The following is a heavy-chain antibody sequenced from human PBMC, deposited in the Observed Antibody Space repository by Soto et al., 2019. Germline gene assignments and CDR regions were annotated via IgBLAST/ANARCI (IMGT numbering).Heavy chain of an antibody. J-gene: IGHJ6*02. D-gene: IGHD6-13*01. Sequence: GGSLRLSCAASGFTFSSYAMNWVRQAPGKGLEWVSIINNSGGSTNYADSVKGRFTIYRDNTENTLSLQLNSLRAEDTAVYYFLTALSPQIAATGTYYYYYRLDVWGRGTTVTVSS. CDR3: LTALSPQIAATGTYYYYYRLDV. V-gene: IGHV3-23*01. CDR2: INNSGGST. CDR1: GFTFSSYA.